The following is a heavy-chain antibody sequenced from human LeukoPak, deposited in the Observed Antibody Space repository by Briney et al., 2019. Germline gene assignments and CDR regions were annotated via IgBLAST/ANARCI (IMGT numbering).Heavy chain of an antibody. V-gene: IGHV3-11*01. CDR2: ISSSGSTI. J-gene: IGHJ4*02. Sequence: PGGSLRLSCAASGFIFSDYYMSWIRQAPGKGPEWVSYISSSGSTIYYADSVKGRFTIFRDNAKNSLYLQMDSLRAEDTAVYYCARWVPSGSSSWSSGWGQGTLVTVSS. D-gene: IGHD6-13*01. CDR1: GFIFSDYY. CDR3: ARWVPSGSSSWSSG.